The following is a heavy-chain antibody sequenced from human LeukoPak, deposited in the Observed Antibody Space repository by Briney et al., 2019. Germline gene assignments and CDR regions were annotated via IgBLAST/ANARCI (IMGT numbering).Heavy chain of an antibody. CDR2: IYTSGST. CDR1: GGSISSGSYY. Sequence: SQTLPLTCTVSGGSISSGSYYWSWIRQPAGKGLEWIGRIYTSGSTNYNPSLKSRVTISVDTSKNQFSLKLSSVTAADTAAYYCARGYYDFWSGYPSFDYWGQGTLVTVSS. V-gene: IGHV4-61*02. CDR3: ARGYYDFWSGYPSFDY. J-gene: IGHJ4*02. D-gene: IGHD3-3*01.